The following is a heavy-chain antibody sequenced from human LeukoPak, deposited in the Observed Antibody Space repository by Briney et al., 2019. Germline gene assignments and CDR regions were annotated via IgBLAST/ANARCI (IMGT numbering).Heavy chain of an antibody. CDR1: GGSVSSGSYY. CDR2: IYYSGST. D-gene: IGHD6-6*01. CDR3: ARIIAALPYYYYGMDV. Sequence: PSETLSLTCTVSGGSVSSGSYYWSWIRQPPGKGLEWIGYIYYSGSTNYNPSLKSRVTISVDTSKNQFSLKLSSVTAADTAVYYCARIIAALPYYYYGMDVWGQGTTVTVSS. V-gene: IGHV4-61*01. J-gene: IGHJ6*02.